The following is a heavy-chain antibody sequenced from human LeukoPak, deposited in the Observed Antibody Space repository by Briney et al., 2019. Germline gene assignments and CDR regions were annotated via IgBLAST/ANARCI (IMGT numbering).Heavy chain of an antibody. CDR1: GFTFSSYA. CDR3: ARGGKKGELYDEAFDI. J-gene: IGHJ3*02. V-gene: IGHV3-30-3*01. CDR2: VSSDGTDE. D-gene: IGHD3-16*01. Sequence: GGSLRLSCAASGFTFSSYAMHWVRQAPGKGLEWVAIVSSDGTDENFADSVRGRFTISRDNPKNTLYLQMSSLRVEDTAVYYCARGGKKGELYDEAFDIWGQGTMVTVSS.